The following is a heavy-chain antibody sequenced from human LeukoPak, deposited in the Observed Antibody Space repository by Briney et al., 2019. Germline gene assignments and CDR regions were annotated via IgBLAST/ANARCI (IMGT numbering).Heavy chain of an antibody. CDR3: ARRQYSSSSHYYYMDV. CDR2: TYYRSKWYN. D-gene: IGHD6-6*01. J-gene: IGHJ6*03. V-gene: IGHV6-1*01. Sequence: SQTLSLTCAISGDSVSSNSAAWNWIRQSPSRGLEWLGRTYYRSKWYNDYAVPVKSRITINPDTSKNQFSLQLNSVTPEDTAVYYCARRQYSSSSHYYYMDVWGKGTTVTVSS. CDR1: GDSVSSNSAA.